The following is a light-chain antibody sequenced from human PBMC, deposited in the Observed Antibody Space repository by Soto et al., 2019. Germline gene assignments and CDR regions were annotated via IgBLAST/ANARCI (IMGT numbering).Light chain of an antibody. CDR1: QGISSY. V-gene: IGKV1-9*01. CDR2: AAS. J-gene: IGKJ4*01. CDR3: QQLDSYPFT. Sequence: IQLTQSPSSLSASVGDRVTITCRASQGISSYLAWYQQKPGKAPKLLIYAASTLQSGVPSRFSGSGSATDFTLTISSLQPADFAAYYCQQLDSYPFTFGGGTKVEIK.